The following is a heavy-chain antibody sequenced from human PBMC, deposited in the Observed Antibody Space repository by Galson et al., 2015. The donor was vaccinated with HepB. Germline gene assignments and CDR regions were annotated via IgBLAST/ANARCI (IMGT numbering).Heavy chain of an antibody. Sequence: SVKVSCKASGYTFTGYYMHWVRQAPGQGLEWMGWINPNSGGTNYAQKFQGWVTMTRDTSISTAYMELSRLRSDDTAVYYCARGRPSGYSSSWYGGLTPFDYWGQGTLVTVSS. CDR1: GYTFTGYY. V-gene: IGHV1-2*04. J-gene: IGHJ4*02. CDR3: ARGRPSGYSSSWYGGLTPFDY. D-gene: IGHD6-13*01. CDR2: INPNSGGT.